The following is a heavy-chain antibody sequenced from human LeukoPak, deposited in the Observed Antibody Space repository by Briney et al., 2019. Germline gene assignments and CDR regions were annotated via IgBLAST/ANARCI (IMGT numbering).Heavy chain of an antibody. CDR3: ARGRRWAAAAILY. V-gene: IGHV4-39*02. J-gene: IGHJ4*02. Sequence: SETLSLTCSVSGDSITSSCYYWGWIRPPAGKGLEWIGSIYYSASTYYNPSLKSRVTISVDTYKNHFTLKLSSVSAADTAVYYCARGRRWAAAAILYWGQGTLVTVSS. CDR1: GDSITSSCYY. CDR2: IYYSAST. D-gene: IGHD6-13*01.